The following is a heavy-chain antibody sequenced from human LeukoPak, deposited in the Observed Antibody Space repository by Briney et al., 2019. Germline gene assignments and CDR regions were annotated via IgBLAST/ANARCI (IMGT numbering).Heavy chain of an antibody. V-gene: IGHV4-39*07. CDR3: ARTEWLVRGNFDY. Sequence: AEALSLTCTVSGASISSSTYYWGWIRQPPWKGLEWIGSIYYSGSTYYNPSLKSRVTISVDTSKNQFSLKLSSVTAADTAVYYCARTEWLVRGNFDYWGQGTLVTVSS. D-gene: IGHD6-19*01. J-gene: IGHJ4*02. CDR2: IYYSGST. CDR1: GASISSSTYY.